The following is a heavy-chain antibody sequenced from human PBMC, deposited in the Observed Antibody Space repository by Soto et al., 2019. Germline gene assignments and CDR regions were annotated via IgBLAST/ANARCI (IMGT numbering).Heavy chain of an antibody. CDR1: GYTFTSYG. D-gene: IGHD3-22*01. CDR2: ISAYNGNT. CDR3: ARDLRYYDSSGYYRSDAFDI. V-gene: IGHV1-18*01. Sequence: QVQLVQSGAEVKKPGASVKVSCKASGYTFTSYGISWVRQAPGQGLEWMGWISAYNGNTNYAQKLQGRVTMTTDTTPSTAYMELRSLRSDDTAVYYCARDLRYYDSSGYYRSDAFDIWGQGTMVTVSS. J-gene: IGHJ3*02.